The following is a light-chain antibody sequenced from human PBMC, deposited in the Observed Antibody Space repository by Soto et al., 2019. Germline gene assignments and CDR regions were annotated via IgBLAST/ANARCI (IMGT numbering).Light chain of an antibody. CDR1: SSYVENYNI. CDR3: CSSASRRHVV. Sequence: QSALTQPASVSGSRGLSITISCTGTSSYVENYNIVSWYQHHPGKAPKLIIYADYKRPSGVSDRFYGSKSGNTASLTISGLQAEDEADYYCCSSASRRHVVFGAGTKLTVL. CDR2: ADY. J-gene: IGLJ2*01. V-gene: IGLV2-23*01.